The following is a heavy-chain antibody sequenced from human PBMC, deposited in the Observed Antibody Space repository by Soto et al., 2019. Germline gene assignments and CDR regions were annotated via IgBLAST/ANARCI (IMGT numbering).Heavy chain of an antibody. J-gene: IGHJ4*02. CDR2: IYPGDPVH. CDR3: LRLVGAYVAYFDH. D-gene: IGHD5-12*01. CDR1: GYDFARTW. V-gene: IGHV5-51*01. Sequence: LKISCKALGYDFARTWIRWVRQLPGKGLDWLGIIYPGDPVHRYSKSFPGQVTYSLDMSISTAYLQRSSLKNPGIAIYYCLRLVGAYVAYFDHWGQGTRVTVSS.